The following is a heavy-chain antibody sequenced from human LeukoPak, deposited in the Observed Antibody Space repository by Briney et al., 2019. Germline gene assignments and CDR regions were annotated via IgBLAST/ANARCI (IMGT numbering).Heavy chain of an antibody. J-gene: IGHJ4*02. D-gene: IGHD5-18*01. CDR3: ASEYSYGYYY. V-gene: IGHV4-59*12. CDR2: IYHSGST. Sequence: SETLSLTCTVSGGSISSYYWSWIRQPPGKGLEWIGEIYHSGSTNYNPSLKSRVTISVDKSKNQFSLKLSSVTAADTAVYYCASEYSYGYYYWGQGTLVTVSS. CDR1: GGSISSYY.